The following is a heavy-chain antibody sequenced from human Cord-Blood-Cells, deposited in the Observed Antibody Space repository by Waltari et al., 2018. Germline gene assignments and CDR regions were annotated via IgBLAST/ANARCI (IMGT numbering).Heavy chain of an antibody. CDR2: IYWDDDK. J-gene: IGHJ4*02. CDR3: AHCECSRSLIPFDY. D-gene: IGHD6-6*01. Sequence: QITLKESGPTLVKPTQTLTLTCTFSGFSLSTSGVGVGWIRQPPGKALEWLALIYWDDDKRYSPSLKSRLTITKDTSKNQVVLTMTNMDPVDTTTYYCAHCECSRSLIPFDYWGQGTLVTVSS. CDR1: GFSLSTSGVG. V-gene: IGHV2-5*02.